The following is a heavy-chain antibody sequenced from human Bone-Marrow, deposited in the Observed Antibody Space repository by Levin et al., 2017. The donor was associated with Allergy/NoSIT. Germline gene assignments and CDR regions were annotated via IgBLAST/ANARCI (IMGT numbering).Heavy chain of an antibody. Sequence: GGSLRLSCAASGFILSSHVIHWVRQAPGKGLQWVAVVSRDGGTKFYADSVKGRFSISRDNSENTVSLQMNSLRPEDTARYYCVRSLRDAEEFWSQGTLVTVSS. CDR3: VRSLRDAEEF. D-gene: IGHD2-8*01. V-gene: IGHV3-30-3*01. CDR1: GFILSSHV. J-gene: IGHJ4*02. CDR2: VSRDGGTK.